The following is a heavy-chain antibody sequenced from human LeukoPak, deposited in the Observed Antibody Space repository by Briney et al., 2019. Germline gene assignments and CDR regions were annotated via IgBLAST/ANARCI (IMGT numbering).Heavy chain of an antibody. CDR1: GIPFSSYG. Sequence: GGSLRLSCAASGIPFSSYGMHWVRQAPGKGLEWVSAISGSGGSTYYADSVKGRFTISRDNSKNTLYLQMNSLRAEGTAVYYCAHISSSWPDYWGQGTLVTVSS. J-gene: IGHJ4*02. CDR2: ISGSGGST. V-gene: IGHV3-23*01. D-gene: IGHD6-13*01. CDR3: AHISSSWPDY.